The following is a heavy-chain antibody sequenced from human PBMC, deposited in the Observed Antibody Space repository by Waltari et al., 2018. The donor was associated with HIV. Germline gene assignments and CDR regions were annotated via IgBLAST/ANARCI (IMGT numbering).Heavy chain of an antibody. CDR3: ARSRSDAFDL. J-gene: IGHJ3*01. CDR1: GPPLASDW. CDR2: IKEDGSEK. V-gene: IGHV3-7*01. Sequence: VPLVESGGGLVQPGGSLDPSCEAPGPPLASDWMTWVRQAPGKGLEWVANIKEDGSEKWYVDSVKGRFTISRDNAKNSVYLQMNSLRAEDTAVYYCARSRSDAFDLWGQGTMVTVSS.